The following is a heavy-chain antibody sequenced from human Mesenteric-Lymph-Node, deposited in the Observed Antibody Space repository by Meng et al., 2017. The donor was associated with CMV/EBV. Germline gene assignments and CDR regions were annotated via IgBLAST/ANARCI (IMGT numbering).Heavy chain of an antibody. CDR1: YA. V-gene: IGHV3-30-3*01. Sequence: YAMHWVRQTPGKGLEWVAVISFDGNTQYYADSVKGRFTISRDNSKKTLYLQMNGLRADDTAVYYCAAPIGGGWHFRTAYYYYYAVDVWGQGTTVTVSS. J-gene: IGHJ6*02. CDR3: AAPIGGGWHFRTAYYYYYAVDV. CDR2: ISFDGNTQ. D-gene: IGHD6-19*01.